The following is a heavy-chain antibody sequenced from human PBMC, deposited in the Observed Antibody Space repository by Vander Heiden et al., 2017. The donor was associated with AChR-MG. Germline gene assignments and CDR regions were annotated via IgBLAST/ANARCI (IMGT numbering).Heavy chain of an antibody. CDR1: GGSISSSSYY. CDR2: IYYSGST. CDR3: ARHPEETITIFGVDYYYYYYMDV. V-gene: IGHV4-39*01. J-gene: IGHJ6*03. D-gene: IGHD3-3*01. Sequence: QLQLQESGPGLVKPSETLSLTCTVSGGSISSSSYYWGWIRQPPGKGLEWIGSIYYSGSTYYNPSLKSRVTISVDTSKNQFSLKLSSVTAADTAVYYCARHPEETITIFGVDYYYYYYMDVWGKGTTVTVSS.